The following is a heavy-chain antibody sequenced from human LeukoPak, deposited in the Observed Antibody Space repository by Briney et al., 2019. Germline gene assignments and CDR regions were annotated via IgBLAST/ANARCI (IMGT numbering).Heavy chain of an antibody. CDR2: IYYSGST. Sequence: SETLSLTCTVSGGSISSYYWSWIRQPPGKGLEWIGYIYYSGSTNYNPSLKSRVTIPVDTSKNQFSLKLSSVTAADTAVYYCARGRSNYYGMDVWGQGTTVTVSS. D-gene: IGHD1-26*01. CDR1: GGSISSYY. V-gene: IGHV4-59*01. CDR3: ARGRSNYYGMDV. J-gene: IGHJ6*02.